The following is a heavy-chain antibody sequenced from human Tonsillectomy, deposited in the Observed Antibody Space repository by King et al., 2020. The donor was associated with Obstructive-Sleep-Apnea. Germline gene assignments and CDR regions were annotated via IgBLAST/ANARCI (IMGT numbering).Heavy chain of an antibody. CDR3: ARGDGYNAPSDY. V-gene: IGHV4-59*01. D-gene: IGHD5-24*01. CDR2: IYYSGST. CDR1: GGSISSYY. Sequence: LQLQESGPGLVKLSETLSLTCTVSGGSISSYYWSWIRQPPGKGLEWIGYIYYSGSTNYNPSLKSRVSISVDTSKKQFSLKLSSVTAADTAVYYCARGDGYNAPSDYWGQGILVTVSS. J-gene: IGHJ4*02.